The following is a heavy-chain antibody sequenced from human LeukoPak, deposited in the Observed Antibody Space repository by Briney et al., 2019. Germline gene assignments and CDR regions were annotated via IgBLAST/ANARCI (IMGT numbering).Heavy chain of an antibody. D-gene: IGHD1-26*01. J-gene: IGHJ4*02. CDR1: GGSISSYY. CDR2: IYTSGST. Sequence: ESSETLSLTCTVSGGSISSYYWIWIRQPAGKGLEWIGRIYTSGSTNYNPSLKSRVTMSVDTSKKQFSLKLSSVTAADTAVYYCAREAAAVGGAYFNHFDYWGQGTLVTVSS. CDR3: AREAAAVGGAYFNHFDY. V-gene: IGHV4-4*07.